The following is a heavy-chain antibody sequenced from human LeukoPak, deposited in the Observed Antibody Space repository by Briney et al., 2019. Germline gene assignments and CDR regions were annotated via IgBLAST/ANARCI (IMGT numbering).Heavy chain of an antibody. CDR2: ISACNGNT. CDR3: ARPVWFGELTPMDV. J-gene: IGHJ6*02. V-gene: IGHV1-18*01. Sequence: GASVKVSCKASGYTFTSYGISWVRQAPGQGLEWMGWISACNGNTNYAQKLQGRVTMTTDTSTSTAYMELRSLRSDDTAVYYCARPVWFGELTPMDVWGQGTTVTVSS. CDR1: GYTFTSYG. D-gene: IGHD3-10*01.